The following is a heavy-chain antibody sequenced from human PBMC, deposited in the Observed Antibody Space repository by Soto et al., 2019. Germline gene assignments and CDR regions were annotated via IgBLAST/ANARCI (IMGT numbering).Heavy chain of an antibody. J-gene: IGHJ3*02. CDR3: ARGDYDDSSGPFSDAFDI. Sequence: QLVESGGDLVQPGGSLRLSCAASGFTFSSYWMSWVRQAPGKGLEWVANIKPDGSQKWYVDSVKGRFTISRDNAKKSXXLQMNSLRAEDTAVYYCARGDYDDSSGPFSDAFDIWGQGTMVTVSS. V-gene: IGHV3-7*04. CDR1: GFTFSSYW. CDR2: IKPDGSQK. D-gene: IGHD3-22*01.